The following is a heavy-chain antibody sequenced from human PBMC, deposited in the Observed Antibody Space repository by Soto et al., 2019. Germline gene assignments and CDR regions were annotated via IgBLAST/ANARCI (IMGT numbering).Heavy chain of an antibody. V-gene: IGHV5-51*01. D-gene: IGHD5-18*01. J-gene: IGHJ4*01. Sequence: GESLKISCQTSGYTFTNYWIGWVRQMPGGGLEWLGLIFPRDFDVRYSPSFEGQVTISADRSTAPAFLQWRSLEASARALYFCARRISRIQQIETGGQGAPVAASS. CDR2: IFPRDFDV. CDR1: GYTFTNYW. CDR3: ARRISRIQQIET.